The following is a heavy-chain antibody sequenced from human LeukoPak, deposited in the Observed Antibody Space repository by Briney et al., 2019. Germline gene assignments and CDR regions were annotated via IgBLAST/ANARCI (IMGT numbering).Heavy chain of an antibody. J-gene: IGHJ4*02. Sequence: SXXVSCKVSGYTLTELTMHWVRQAPGKGLEWMGGFDPEDGETIYAQKFQGRVTMTEDTYTGTAYMELRSLRSEDTAVYYCAIPYYYDSSGYYYFDYWGQGTLVTVSS. V-gene: IGHV1-24*01. CDR2: FDPEDGET. CDR3: AIPYYYDSSGYYYFDY. CDR1: GYTLTELT. D-gene: IGHD3-22*01.